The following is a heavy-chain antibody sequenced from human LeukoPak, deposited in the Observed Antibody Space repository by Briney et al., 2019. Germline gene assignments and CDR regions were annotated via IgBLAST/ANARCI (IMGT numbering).Heavy chain of an antibody. CDR2: ISSSGSTI. CDR3: ARAARSSGWYYFFDY. CDR1: GFTFSDYY. Sequence: GGSLRLSCAASGFTFSDYYMSWIRQAPGKGLEWVSYISSSGSTINYADSVKGRFTISRDNAKNSLYLQMNSLRAEDTAVYYCARAARSSGWYYFFDYWGQGTLVTVSS. D-gene: IGHD6-19*01. V-gene: IGHV3-11*01. J-gene: IGHJ4*02.